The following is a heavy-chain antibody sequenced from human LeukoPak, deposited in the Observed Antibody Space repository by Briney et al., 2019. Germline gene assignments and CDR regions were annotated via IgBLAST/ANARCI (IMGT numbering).Heavy chain of an antibody. D-gene: IGHD5-18*01. CDR1: GGSFSGYY. Sequence: SETLSLTCAVYGGSFSGYYWSWIRQPPGKGLEWIGEINHSGSTNYNPSLKSRVTISVDTSKNQFSLKLSSVTAADTAVYYCARGRDTVMVTPFDYWGQGTLVTVSS. CDR3: ARGRDTVMVTPFDY. V-gene: IGHV4-34*01. J-gene: IGHJ4*02. CDR2: INHSGST.